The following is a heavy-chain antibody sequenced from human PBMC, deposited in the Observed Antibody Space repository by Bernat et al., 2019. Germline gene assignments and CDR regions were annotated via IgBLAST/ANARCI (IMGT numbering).Heavy chain of an antibody. V-gene: IGHV3-23*04. CDR3: AKDAPGGYRSSCYRSDITSYYFGMDV. J-gene: IGHJ6*02. Sequence: EVQLVESGGGLVQPGGSLRLSCSASGFTFSRYAMSWVRQAPGKWLEWVSAISGRGGCTYYADSVKGRFTISRDNSKHTRYLQMNSLRAEETAVYYCAKDAPGGYRSSCYRSDITSYYFGMDVWGQGTTVTDSS. D-gene: IGHD6-13*01. CDR1: GFTFSRYA. CDR2: ISGRGGCT.